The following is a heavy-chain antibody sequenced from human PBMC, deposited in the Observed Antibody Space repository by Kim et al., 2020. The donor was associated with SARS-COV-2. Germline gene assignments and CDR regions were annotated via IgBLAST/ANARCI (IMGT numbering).Heavy chain of an antibody. CDR1: GGSISSGGYY. CDR2: IYYSGST. J-gene: IGHJ4*02. D-gene: IGHD3-9*01. Sequence: SETLSLTCTVSGGSISSGGYYWSWIRQHPGKGLEWIGYIYYSGSTYYNPSLKSRVTISVDTSKNQFSLKLSSVTAADTAVYYCAREDYDSLTGKYAPHFDYWGQGTLVTVSS. CDR3: AREDYDSLTGKYAPHFDY. V-gene: IGHV4-31*03.